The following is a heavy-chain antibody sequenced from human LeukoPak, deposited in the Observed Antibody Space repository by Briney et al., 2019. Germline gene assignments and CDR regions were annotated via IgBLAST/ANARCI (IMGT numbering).Heavy chain of an antibody. D-gene: IGHD5-12*01. CDR2: IYYSGST. Sequence: PSETLSLTCIVSGGSISSSNYYWGWIRQPPGKGLEWIGNIYYSGSTNYNPSLKSRVTISVDTSKNQFSLKLSSVTAADTAVYYCARCQYSGYDYLEDWGQGTLVTVSS. J-gene: IGHJ4*02. V-gene: IGHV4-39*07. CDR3: ARCQYSGYDYLED. CDR1: GGSISSSNYY.